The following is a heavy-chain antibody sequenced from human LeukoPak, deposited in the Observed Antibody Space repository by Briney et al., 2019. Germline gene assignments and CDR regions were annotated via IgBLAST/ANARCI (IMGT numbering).Heavy chain of an antibody. J-gene: IGHJ4*02. CDR2: ISSSSSYI. D-gene: IGHD2-2*01. CDR3: ARHQRRDIVVVPAAIGY. V-gene: IGHV3-21*01. CDR1: GFTFSSYS. Sequence: GGSLRLSCAASGFTFSSYSMNLVRQAPGKGLEWVSSISSSSSYIYYADSVKGRFTISRDNAKNSLYLQMNSLRAEDTAVYYCARHQRRDIVVVPAAIGYWGQGTLVTVSS.